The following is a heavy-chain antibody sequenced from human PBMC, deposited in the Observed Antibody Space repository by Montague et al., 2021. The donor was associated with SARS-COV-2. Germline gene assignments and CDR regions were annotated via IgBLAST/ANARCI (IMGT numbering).Heavy chain of an antibody. V-gene: IGHV2-5*02. D-gene: IGHD3-16*01. J-gene: IGHJ2*01. Sequence: PALVKPTQTLTLTCTFSGFSLSSSGVGVGWIRQPPGKALEWLALIYWDDDKRYSPSLKSRLTITKDTSKNQVVLTMTNMDPVDTATYYCAHRRGFYWYFDLWGRGTLVTVSS. CDR3: AHRRGFYWYFDL. CDR1: GFSLSSSGVG. CDR2: IYWDDDK.